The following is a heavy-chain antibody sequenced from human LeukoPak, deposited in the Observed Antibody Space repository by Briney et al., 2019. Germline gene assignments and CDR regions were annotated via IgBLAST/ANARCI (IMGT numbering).Heavy chain of an antibody. J-gene: IGHJ4*02. D-gene: IGHD6-13*01. CDR2: INHSGST. CDR1: GGSFSGYY. V-gene: IGHV4-34*01. CDR3: ARGIAADY. Sequence: SETLSLTCAVYGGSFSGYYWSWIRQPPGKGLEWIGEINHSGSTNYNPSLKSRVTISVDTSKNQFSLKLSSVTAADTAVYYCARGIAADYWGQGTLVTASS.